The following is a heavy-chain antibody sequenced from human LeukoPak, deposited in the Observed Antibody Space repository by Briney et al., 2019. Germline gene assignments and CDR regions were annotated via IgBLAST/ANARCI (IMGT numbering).Heavy chain of an antibody. V-gene: IGHV4-61*02. J-gene: IGHJ6*03. Sequence: SETLSLTCTVSGGSISSGSYYWSWIRQPAGKGLEWIGRIYTSGSTNYNPSLKGRVTISVDTSKNQFSLKLSSVTAADTAVYYCASNRYDYYYYMDVWGKGTTLTVSS. CDR3: ASNRYDYYYYMDV. CDR1: GGSISSGSYY. CDR2: IYTSGST.